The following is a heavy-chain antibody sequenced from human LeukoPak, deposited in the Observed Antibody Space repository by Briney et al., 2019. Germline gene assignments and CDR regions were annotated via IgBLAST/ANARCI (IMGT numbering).Heavy chain of an antibody. D-gene: IGHD6-13*01. CDR2: IDQDGSDK. Sequence: GGSLRLSCAASGFIFSRYWMTWVRQAPGKGLEWVANIDQDGSDKLYVDSVKGRFTISRDNAKSSLYLQLNSLRAEDTAMYYCVRDQGAAGNYWGQGTLVFVSS. V-gene: IGHV3-7*01. CDR3: VRDQGAAGNY. J-gene: IGHJ4*02. CDR1: GFIFSRYW.